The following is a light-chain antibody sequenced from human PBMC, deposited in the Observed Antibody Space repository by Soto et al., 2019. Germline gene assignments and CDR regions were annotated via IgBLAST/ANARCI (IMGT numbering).Light chain of an antibody. Sequence: DIQMTQSPSSLSASVGDRVTITCRASQSVSSFLNWYQQKPGKAPNLLIYAASSLQSGVPSRFRGSGSGTDLTLTISSLQPEDFATYYCQQTYSTPQTFGQGTKVEIK. V-gene: IGKV1-39*01. CDR1: QSVSSF. CDR3: QQTYSTPQT. J-gene: IGKJ1*01. CDR2: AAS.